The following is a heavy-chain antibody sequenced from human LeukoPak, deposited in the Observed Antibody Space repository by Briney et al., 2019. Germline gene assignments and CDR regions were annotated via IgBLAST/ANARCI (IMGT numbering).Heavy chain of an antibody. Sequence: ASVKVSCKASGYSFTGYYKHWVRQAPGQGLEWMGWINPNSGGTTYAQEFQGRVTMTRDTSVRTAYMELMRLRSDDTAVYYCAREGYDYVWGSYRYSLDNWGQGTLVTVSS. CDR1: GYSFTGYY. CDR2: INPNSGGT. CDR3: AREGYDYVWGSYRYSLDN. J-gene: IGHJ4*02. D-gene: IGHD3-16*02. V-gene: IGHV1-2*02.